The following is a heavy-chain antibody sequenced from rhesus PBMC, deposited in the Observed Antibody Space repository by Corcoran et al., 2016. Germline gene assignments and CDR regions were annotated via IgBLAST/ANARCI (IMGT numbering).Heavy chain of an antibody. CDR3: ARDSWNINNRFDV. CDR1: GFSLTTSGMG. CDR2: IYWDDDK. D-gene: IGHD1-20*01. J-gene: IGHJ5-1*01. Sequence: QVTLKESGPALVKPTQTLTLTCTFSGFSLTTSGMGVGWIRQPPGNALEWLALIYWDDDKLSPISLKSRLTSSKDTSKNQVVLTMTNMDPVDTATYYCARDSWNINNRFDVWGPGVLVTVSS. V-gene: IGHV2-174*01.